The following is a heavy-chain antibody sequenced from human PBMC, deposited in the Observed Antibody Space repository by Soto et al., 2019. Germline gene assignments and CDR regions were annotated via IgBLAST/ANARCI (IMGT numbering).Heavy chain of an antibody. CDR3: ARLAFGGITMIVVVNAFDI. J-gene: IGHJ3*02. V-gene: IGHV5-51*01. Sequence: GESLKISCKGSGYSFTSYWIGWVRQMPGKGLEWMGIIYPGDSDTRYSPSFQGQVTISADKSISTAYLQWSSLKASDTAMYYCARLAFGGITMIVVVNAFDIWGQGTMVTVSS. D-gene: IGHD3-22*01. CDR1: GYSFTSYW. CDR2: IYPGDSDT.